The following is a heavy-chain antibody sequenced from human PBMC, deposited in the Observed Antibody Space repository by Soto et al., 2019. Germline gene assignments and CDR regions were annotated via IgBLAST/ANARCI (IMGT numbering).Heavy chain of an antibody. D-gene: IGHD1-26*01. CDR3: ARPMGIVVITPGGDAFDI. J-gene: IGHJ3*02. V-gene: IGHV1-18*01. CDR1: GYTFTSYG. Sequence: KVSCKASGYTFTSYGISWVRQAPGQGLEWMGWISAYNGNTNYAQKLQGRVTMTTDTSTSTAYMELRSLRSDDTAVYYCARPMGIVVITPGGDAFDIWGQGTMVTVSS. CDR2: ISAYNGNT.